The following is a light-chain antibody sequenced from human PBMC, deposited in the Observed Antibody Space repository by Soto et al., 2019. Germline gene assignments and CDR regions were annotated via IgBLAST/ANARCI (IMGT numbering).Light chain of an antibody. CDR2: LGS. CDR1: QRLLHSNGNTF. V-gene: IGKV2-28*01. Sequence: EIVMTQSPPSLTVTPGEPASISCRSSQRLLHSNGNTFLDWYLQKPGQSPQLLIYLGSNRASGVPDRVSGSEAGTDFTLKISRVEAEGVGVYYCMQALQTPYTFGQGTKLEIK. J-gene: IGKJ2*01. CDR3: MQALQTPYT.